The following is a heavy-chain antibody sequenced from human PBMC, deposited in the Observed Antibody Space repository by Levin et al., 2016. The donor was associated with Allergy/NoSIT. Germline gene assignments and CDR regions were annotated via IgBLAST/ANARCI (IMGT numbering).Heavy chain of an antibody. D-gene: IGHD4-17*01. V-gene: IGHV1-69*01. Sequence: WVRQAPGQGLEWMGGIIPIFGTANYAQKFQGRVTITADESTSTAYMELSSLRSEDTAVYYCAREMDYGDYGDAFDIWGQGTMVTVSS. J-gene: IGHJ3*02. CDR2: IIPIFGTA. CDR3: AREMDYGDYGDAFDI.